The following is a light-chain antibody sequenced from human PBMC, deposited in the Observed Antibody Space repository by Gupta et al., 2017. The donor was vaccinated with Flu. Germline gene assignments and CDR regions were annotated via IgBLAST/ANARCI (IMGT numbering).Light chain of an antibody. V-gene: IGKV1-5*03. CDR1: QSISSW. CDR2: KAS. J-gene: IGKJ4*01. Sequence: PSTLSASVGGRVTITCRASQSISSWLAWYQQKPGEAPKFLIYKASSLESGVPSRFSGSGSGTEFTLTISSLQPDDFATYYCQQEHSCPNTFGGGTKVEIK. CDR3: QQEHSCPNT.